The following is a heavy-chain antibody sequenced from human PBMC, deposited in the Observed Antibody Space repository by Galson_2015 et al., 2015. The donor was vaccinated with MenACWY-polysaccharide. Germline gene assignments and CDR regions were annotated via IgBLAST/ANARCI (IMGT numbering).Heavy chain of an antibody. CDR2: ISSGGTI. Sequence: SLRLCCAAAGFTFGSYSMTWVRQAPGKGLEWVSYISSGGTIYHADPVKGRFTISRDNAKNSLYLQMNSLRDDDTAVYYCARVLKGLVGATPDYWGQGTLVTVSS. CDR3: ARVLKGLVGATPDY. D-gene: IGHD1-26*01. J-gene: IGHJ4*02. CDR1: GFTFGSYS. V-gene: IGHV3-48*02.